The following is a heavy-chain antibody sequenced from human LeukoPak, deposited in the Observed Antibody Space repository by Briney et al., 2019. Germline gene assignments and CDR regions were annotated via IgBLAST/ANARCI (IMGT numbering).Heavy chain of an antibody. CDR2: IKQDGSEK. J-gene: IGHJ4*02. CDR3: ARGSWYYDSNDGNVHDY. CDR1: GFTFSSYW. D-gene: IGHD3-22*01. V-gene: IGHV3-7*01. Sequence: GGSLRLSCAASGFTFSSYWMSWVRQAPGKGLEWVANIKQDGSEKYYVDSVKGRFTISRDNAKNSLYLQMNSLRVEDTAVYYCARGSWYYDSNDGNVHDYWGQGTLVTVSS.